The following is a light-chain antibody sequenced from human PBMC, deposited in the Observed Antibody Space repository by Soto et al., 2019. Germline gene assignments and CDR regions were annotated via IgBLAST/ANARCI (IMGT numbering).Light chain of an antibody. J-gene: IGKJ2*01. CDR3: QQAHSFPRT. CDR2: AAS. Sequence: DIQMTQSPSSVSASVGDRVTITCRASQGINNWLAWYQQKPGKVPKLLIYAASSLQSGVPSRFSGSGSGTDFTLTISSLQPEDFATYYCQQAHSFPRTFGQGTKLEI. CDR1: QGINNW. V-gene: IGKV1-12*01.